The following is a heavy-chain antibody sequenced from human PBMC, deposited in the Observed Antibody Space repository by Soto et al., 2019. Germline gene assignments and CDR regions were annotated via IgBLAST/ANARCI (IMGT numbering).Heavy chain of an antibody. D-gene: IGHD3-22*01. CDR3: AKDDSSGYYPIWIDY. Sequence: QVQLVESGGGVVQPGRSLRLSCAASGFTFSSYGMHWVRQAPGKGLEWVAVISYDGSNKYYADSVKGRFTISRDNSKNTLYLQMNSRRAEDTAVYYCAKDDSSGYYPIWIDYWGQGTLVTVSS. CDR1: GFTFSSYG. V-gene: IGHV3-30*18. J-gene: IGHJ4*02. CDR2: ISYDGSNK.